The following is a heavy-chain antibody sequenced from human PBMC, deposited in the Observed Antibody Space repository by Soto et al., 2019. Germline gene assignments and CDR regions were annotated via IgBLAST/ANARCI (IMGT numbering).Heavy chain of an antibody. CDR3: ASALRQAAGGLGCFQH. D-gene: IGHD5-12*01. J-gene: IGHJ1*01. CDR2: ISYDGSRK. Sequence: QVQLVESGGGVVQPGRSLRLSCAASGFTFSRYAMNWVRQAPGKGLEWVAFISYDGSRKYYADSVKGRFTISRDTSNDTLSLQMNSLRPEDTAAYYCASALRQAAGGLGCFQHWGQGTLVTVSS. V-gene: IGHV3-30-3*01. CDR1: GFTFSRYA.